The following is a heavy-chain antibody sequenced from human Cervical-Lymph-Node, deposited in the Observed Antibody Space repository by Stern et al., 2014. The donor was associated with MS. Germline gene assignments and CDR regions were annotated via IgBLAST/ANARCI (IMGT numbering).Heavy chain of an antibody. CDR2: ISYSGST. D-gene: IGHD6-6*01. CDR3: TMAVSSSSGLFDY. CDR1: GGSISSYY. V-gene: IGHV4-59*08. J-gene: IGHJ4*02. Sequence: QVQLVESGPGLVKPSETLSLTCTVSGGSISSYYWSWIRQPPGKGLEWIGYISYSGSTNYIPSLKSRVTLSVGTSKNQFSLQLRTVTAADTAVYYCTMAVSSSSGLFDYWGQGTLVTVSS.